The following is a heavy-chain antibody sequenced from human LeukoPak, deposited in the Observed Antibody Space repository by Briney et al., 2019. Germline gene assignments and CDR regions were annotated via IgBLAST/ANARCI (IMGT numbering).Heavy chain of an antibody. CDR3: AREVVRYSRGWPDY. V-gene: IGHV1-18*01. Sequence: GASVKVSCKASGYTFTNSAISWVRQAPGQGLEWIGWISAYNGYTTYAQKFQGRVTLTTDTSTSTAYMDLGSLRSDDTAVYYCAREVVRYSRGWPDYWGPGTLVTVSS. CDR1: GYTFTNSA. D-gene: IGHD6-19*01. CDR2: ISAYNGYT. J-gene: IGHJ4*02.